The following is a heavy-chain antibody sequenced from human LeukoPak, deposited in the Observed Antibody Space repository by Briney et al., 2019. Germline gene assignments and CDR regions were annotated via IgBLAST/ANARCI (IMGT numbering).Heavy chain of an antibody. D-gene: IGHD6-13*01. V-gene: IGHV1-2*02. CDR2: IDPNSGET. Sequence: VASVKVSCKVSGYTLIELSMHWVRQAPGQGLEWMGWIDPNSGETYFSQRFQGRVTMTRDTSISTAFMTLSGVRYDDTAVYFCTRGHGKSRQYLVDFDYWGQGTLVTVSS. CDR3: TRGHGKSRQYLVDFDY. J-gene: IGHJ4*02. CDR1: GYTLIELS.